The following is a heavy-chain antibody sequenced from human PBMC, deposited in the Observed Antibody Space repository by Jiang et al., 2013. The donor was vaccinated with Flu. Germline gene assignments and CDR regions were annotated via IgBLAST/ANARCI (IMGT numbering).Heavy chain of an antibody. CDR2: TYYRSKWYN. D-gene: IGHD6-6*01. Sequence: QTLSLTCAISGDTVFNSTASWNWIRQSPSRGLEWLGRTYYRSKWYNDYAGSVKSRITITPDTSKNQFSLQLNSVTPEDTAVYYCARDTEYSSSSTLDGWFDPWGQGTLVTVSS. J-gene: IGHJ5*02. CDR1: GDTVFNSTAS. V-gene: IGHV6-1*01. CDR3: ARDTEYSSSSTLDGWFDP.